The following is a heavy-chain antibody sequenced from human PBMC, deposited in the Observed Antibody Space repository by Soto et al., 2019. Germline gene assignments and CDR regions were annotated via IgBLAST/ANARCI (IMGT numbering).Heavy chain of an antibody. D-gene: IGHD2-2*01. V-gene: IGHV3-15*01. Sequence: GGSLRLSCAASGFTFSNAWMSWVRQAPGKGLEWVGRIKSKTDGGTTDYAAPVKGRFTISRDDSKNTLYLQMNSLKTEDTAVYYCTTNTGYCSSTSCSFGDYFDYWGQGTLVTVSS. CDR1: GFTFSNAW. CDR2: IKSKTDGGTT. J-gene: IGHJ4*02. CDR3: TTNTGYCSSTSCSFGDYFDY.